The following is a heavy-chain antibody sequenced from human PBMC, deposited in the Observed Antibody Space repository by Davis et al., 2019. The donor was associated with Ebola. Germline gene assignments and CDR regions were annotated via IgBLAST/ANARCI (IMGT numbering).Heavy chain of an antibody. J-gene: IGHJ6*02. CDR1: GFTLGSYA. CDR2: ISGSGAAT. Sequence: GGSLRLSCVASGFTLGSYAMSWVRQAPGKGLEWVSTISGSGAATYYADSVKGRFTISRDNSKNTLYLQMNSLRAEDTAVYYCARSNVWGQGTTVTVSS. V-gene: IGHV3-23*01. CDR3: ARSNV.